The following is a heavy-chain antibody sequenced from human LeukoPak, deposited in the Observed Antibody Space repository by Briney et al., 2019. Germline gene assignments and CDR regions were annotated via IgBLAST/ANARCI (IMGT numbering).Heavy chain of an antibody. CDR1: GFTFSSYD. CDR3: ARDQLDTAMGGGMDV. CDR2: ISSSGSII. D-gene: IGHD5-18*01. J-gene: IGHJ6*02. Sequence: GGSLRLSCATSGFTFSSYDMNWVRQAPGKGLEWVSYISSSGSIIYNADSVKGRFTISRDNAKNSLYLQMNSLGAEDTAVYYCARDQLDTAMGGGMDVWGQGTTVTVSS. V-gene: IGHV3-48*03.